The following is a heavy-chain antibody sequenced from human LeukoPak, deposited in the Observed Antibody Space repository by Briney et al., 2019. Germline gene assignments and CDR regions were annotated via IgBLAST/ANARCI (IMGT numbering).Heavy chain of an antibody. V-gene: IGHV3-11*01. CDR2: ITSSGSGSAI. CDR3: ARCGRGSDFEY. J-gene: IGHJ4*02. Sequence: PGGSLRLSCAASGFSFSDYYITWIRQAPGKGLEWLSYITSSGSGSAIYYADSVKGRFTISRDNAKNSVYLQMNSLRAEDTAVYYCARCGRGSDFEYWGQGTLVTVSS. CDR1: GFSFSDYY. D-gene: IGHD3-10*01.